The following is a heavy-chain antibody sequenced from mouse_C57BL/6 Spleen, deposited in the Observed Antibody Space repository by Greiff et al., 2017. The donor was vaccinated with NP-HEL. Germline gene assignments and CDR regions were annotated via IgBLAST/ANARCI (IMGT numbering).Heavy chain of an antibody. Sequence: VQLQQSGPVLVKPGAPVKMSCKASGYTFTDFYLNWVKQSHGKSLEWFGVINPYNGGTSYNPKFKGKATLTVDKSSSTAYMELNSLTSEDSAVYYCARGGFAYWGQGTLVTVSA. CDR2: INPYNGGT. CDR3: ARGGFAY. V-gene: IGHV1-19*01. CDR1: GYTFTDFY. J-gene: IGHJ3*01.